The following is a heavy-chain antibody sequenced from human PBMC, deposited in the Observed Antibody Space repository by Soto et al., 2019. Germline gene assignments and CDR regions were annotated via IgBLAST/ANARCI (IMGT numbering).Heavy chain of an antibody. D-gene: IGHD4-17*01. CDR1: GGSFSGYY. Sequence: SETLSLTCAVYGGSFSGYYWSWIRQPPGKGLEWIGEINHSGSTNYNPSLKSRVTISVDTSKNQFSLKLSSVTAADTAVYYCARISAPVTTFIDYWGQGTLVTVSS. CDR3: ARISAPVTTFIDY. CDR2: INHSGST. J-gene: IGHJ4*02. V-gene: IGHV4-34*01.